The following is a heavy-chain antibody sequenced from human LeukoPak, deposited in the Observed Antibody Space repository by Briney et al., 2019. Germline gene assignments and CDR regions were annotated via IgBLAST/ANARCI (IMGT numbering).Heavy chain of an antibody. Sequence: ASVKVSCKASGYTFTSYGISWVRQAPGQGLEWMGWISAYNGNTNYAQKLQGRVTMTTDTSTSTAYMELRSLRSDDTAVYYCARVGGFWSGYYHPVNWFDPWGQGTLVTVSS. J-gene: IGHJ5*02. CDR1: GYTFTSYG. CDR3: ARVGGFWSGYYHPVNWFDP. V-gene: IGHV1-18*01. D-gene: IGHD3-3*01. CDR2: ISAYNGNT.